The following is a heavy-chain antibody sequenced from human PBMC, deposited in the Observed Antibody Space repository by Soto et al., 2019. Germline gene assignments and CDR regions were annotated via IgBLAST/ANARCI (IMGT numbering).Heavy chain of an antibody. Sequence: SLRLSCAASGFTFGDYAMQWVRQAPGKGLEWVSAISWNSGSIDYADSVKGRFTISRDNAKNSLYLQMNSLKTDDTAVYYCSRVDPSAKSPDYWGQGTLVTVSS. V-gene: IGHV3-9*01. CDR2: ISWNSGSI. J-gene: IGHJ4*02. D-gene: IGHD2-15*01. CDR1: GFTFGDYA. CDR3: SRVDPSAKSPDY.